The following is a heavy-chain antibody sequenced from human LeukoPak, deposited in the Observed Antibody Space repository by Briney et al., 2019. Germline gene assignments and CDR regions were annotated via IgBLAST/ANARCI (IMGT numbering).Heavy chain of an antibody. D-gene: IGHD3-22*01. CDR1: GYTFTSYY. CDR3: ARGDYYDSTQYYYYYYYMDV. Sequence: GASVKVSCKASGYTFTSYYMHWVRQAPGQGLEWMGIINPSGGSTSYAQKFQGRVTMTRDMATSTVYMELSSLRSEDTAVYYCARGDYYDSTQYYYYYYYMDVWGKGTTVTVSS. CDR2: INPSGGST. J-gene: IGHJ6*03. V-gene: IGHV1-46*01.